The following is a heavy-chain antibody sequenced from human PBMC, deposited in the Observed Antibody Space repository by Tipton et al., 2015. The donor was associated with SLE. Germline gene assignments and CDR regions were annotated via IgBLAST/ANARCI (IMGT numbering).Heavy chain of an antibody. Sequence: GSLRLSCAASGFTFSSYGMHWVRQAPGKGLEWVSYISSSGSTIYYADSVKGRFTISRDNAKNSLYLQMYSLRAEDTAVYYCSNLNYYDNSGLIWGQGTMVTVSS. CDR1: GFTFSSYG. V-gene: IGHV3-48*01. J-gene: IGHJ3*02. CDR2: ISSSGSTI. CDR3: SNLNYYDNSGLI. D-gene: IGHD3-22*01.